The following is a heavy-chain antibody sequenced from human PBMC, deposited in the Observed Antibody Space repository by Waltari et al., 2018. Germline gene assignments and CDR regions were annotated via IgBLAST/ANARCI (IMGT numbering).Heavy chain of an antibody. CDR2: IYYSGST. J-gene: IGHJ4*02. CDR3: ARDDSSGYFHYYFDY. D-gene: IGHD3-22*01. Sequence: QLQLQESGPGLVKPSETLSLTCTVSGGSISSSSYYWGWIRPPPGKGLEWIGSIYYSGSTYYNPSLKSRVTISVDTSKNQFSLKLSSVTAADTAVYYCARDDSSGYFHYYFDYWGQGTLVTVSS. V-gene: IGHV4-39*07. CDR1: GGSISSSSYY.